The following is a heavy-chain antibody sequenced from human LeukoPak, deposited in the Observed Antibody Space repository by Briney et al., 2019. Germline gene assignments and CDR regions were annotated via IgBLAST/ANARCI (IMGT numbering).Heavy chain of an antibody. V-gene: IGHV4-59*08. Sequence: SETLSLTCTVSGGSISSYYWSWIRQAPGKGLEWIGYMYYSGSTNYNPSLKSRVTMSVDTSNNQFSLKLSSVTAADTAVYYCAGMSSSYPNYYHGMDVWGQGTTVTVSS. CDR1: GGSISSYY. J-gene: IGHJ6*02. CDR3: AGMSSSYPNYYHGMDV. CDR2: MYYSGST. D-gene: IGHD2-15*01.